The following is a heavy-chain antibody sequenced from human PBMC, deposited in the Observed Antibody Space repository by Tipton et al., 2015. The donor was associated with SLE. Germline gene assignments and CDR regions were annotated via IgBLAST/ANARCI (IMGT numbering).Heavy chain of an antibody. CDR2: IYRSGNT. Sequence: TLSLTCTVSGYSITSGYFWGWIRQPPGKGLEWIGNIYRSGNTYYNPPLKSRVTISVDTSKNQFSLKLSSVTAADTAVYYCARLYSSSWQRSDYWGQGTLVTVSS. D-gene: IGHD6-13*01. J-gene: IGHJ4*02. CDR1: GYSITSGYF. V-gene: IGHV4-38-2*02. CDR3: ARLYSSSWQRSDY.